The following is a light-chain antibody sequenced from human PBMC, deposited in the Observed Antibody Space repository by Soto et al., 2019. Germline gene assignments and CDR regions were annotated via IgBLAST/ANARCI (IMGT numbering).Light chain of an antibody. J-gene: IGKJ4*01. CDR3: QQYGNSIT. CDR2: GAS. Sequence: IVLTQSPGTLSLSPGERATHSCRATQSVSSSFLAWYQQRPGQAPRLLIFGASNRATGIPDRFSGSGSGTDFSLTISRLEPEDCAVYYCQQYGNSITFGGGTKVEIK. CDR1: QSVSSSF. V-gene: IGKV3-20*01.